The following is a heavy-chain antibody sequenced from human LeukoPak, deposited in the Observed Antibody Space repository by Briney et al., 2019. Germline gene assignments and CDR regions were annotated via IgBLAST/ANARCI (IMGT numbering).Heavy chain of an antibody. CDR3: ARGMGRRAFEI. D-gene: IGHD3-10*01. Sequence: GESLKISCKASGCFFPSSWIGWVRQMPGKGLEWMGIIYPGDSETIYGPSFQGQVTISADKSISTAYLQWSSLKASDTAMYYCARGMGRRAFEIWGQGTRVTVSS. CDR2: IYPGDSET. CDR1: GCFFPSSW. J-gene: IGHJ3*02. V-gene: IGHV5-51*01.